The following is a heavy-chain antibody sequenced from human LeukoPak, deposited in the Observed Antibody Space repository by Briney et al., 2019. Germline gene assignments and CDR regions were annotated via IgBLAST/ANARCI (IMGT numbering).Heavy chain of an antibody. CDR2: VFYSGNT. J-gene: IGHJ4*02. CDR1: GGSISSDY. Sequence: KPSETLSLTCTVSGGSISSDYWSWIWQPPRKGLEWIGYVFYSGNTNYNSSLKSRVTISVDTSKNQFSLKLNSVTAADTAVYYCARGPTRYYFDSGGQGTLVTVSS. CDR3: ARGPTRYYFDS. D-gene: IGHD1-1*01. V-gene: IGHV4-59*01.